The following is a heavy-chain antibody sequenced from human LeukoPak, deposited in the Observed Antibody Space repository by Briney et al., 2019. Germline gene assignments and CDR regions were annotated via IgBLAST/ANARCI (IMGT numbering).Heavy chain of an antibody. CDR3: ASGRQLGY. CDR1: GFTFSNYW. CDR2: IKEDGSEK. J-gene: IGHJ4*02. Sequence: GGSLRLSCAASGFTFSNYWMSWVRQAPGKGLEWVANIKEDGSEKYYVDSVKGRFTISRDNARNSLYLQMNSLRAEDTAVYYCASGRQLGYWGQGTLVAVPS. D-gene: IGHD6-13*01. V-gene: IGHV3-7*01.